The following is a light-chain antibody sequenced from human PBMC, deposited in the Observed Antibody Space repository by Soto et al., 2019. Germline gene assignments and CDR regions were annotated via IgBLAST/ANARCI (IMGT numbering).Light chain of an antibody. CDR3: SSYTSTNHVV. CDR2: EVT. V-gene: IGLV2-14*01. Sequence: QSVLTQPASVSGSPGQSITISCTGTSSDVGGYNYVSWYHQHPGKAPKLVIYEVTKRPSGVANRFSGSKSGNTASLTISGLQAEDETDYYCSSYTSTNHVVFGGGTKLTVL. CDR1: SSDVGGYNY. J-gene: IGLJ2*01.